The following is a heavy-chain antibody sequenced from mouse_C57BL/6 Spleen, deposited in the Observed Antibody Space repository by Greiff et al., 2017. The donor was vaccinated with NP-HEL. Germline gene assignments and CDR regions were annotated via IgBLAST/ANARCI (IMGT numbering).Heavy chain of an antibody. Sequence: QVHVKQSGAELVKPGASVKLSCKASGYTFTSYWMHWVKQRPGQGLEWIGMIHPNSGSTNYNEKFKSKATLTVDKSSSTAYMQLSSLTSEDSAVYYCARSTTVVAPHFDYWGQGTTLTVSS. CDR3: ARSTTVVAPHFDY. J-gene: IGHJ2*01. CDR1: GYTFTSYW. V-gene: IGHV1-64*01. CDR2: IHPNSGST. D-gene: IGHD1-1*01.